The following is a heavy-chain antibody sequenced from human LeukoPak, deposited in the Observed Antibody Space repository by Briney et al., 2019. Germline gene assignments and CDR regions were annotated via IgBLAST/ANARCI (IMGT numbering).Heavy chain of an antibody. CDR2: IIPIFGTA. CDR1: GGTFSSYA. Sequence: SVKVSCKASGGTFSSYAISWVRQAPGQGLEWMGGIIPIFGTANYAQKFQGRVTITTDESTSTAYMELRSLRSDDTAVYYCARDRRSIAARPFGAFDIWGQGTMVTVSS. J-gene: IGHJ3*02. V-gene: IGHV1-69*05. D-gene: IGHD6-6*01. CDR3: ARDRRSIAARPFGAFDI.